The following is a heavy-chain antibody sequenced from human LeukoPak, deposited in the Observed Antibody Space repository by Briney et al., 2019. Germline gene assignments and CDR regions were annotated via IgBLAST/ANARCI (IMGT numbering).Heavy chain of an antibody. J-gene: IGHJ5*02. CDR3: ARDLPTYYYDSSGYPNWFDP. CDR2: ISSSSSTI. V-gene: IGHV3-48*01. Sequence: GGSLRLSCAASGFTFSSYSMNWVRQAPGKGLEWVSYISSSSSTIYYADSVKGRFTISRDNAKNSLYLQMNSLRAEDTAVYYRARDLPTYYYDSSGYPNWFDPWGQGTLVTVSS. D-gene: IGHD3-22*01. CDR1: GFTFSSYS.